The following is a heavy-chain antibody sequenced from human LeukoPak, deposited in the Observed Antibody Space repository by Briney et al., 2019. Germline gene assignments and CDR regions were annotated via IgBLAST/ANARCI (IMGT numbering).Heavy chain of an antibody. CDR1: GFSVNSCY. Sequence: PGGSLRLSCAASGFSVNSCYMNWVRQAPGKGLEWVSVIYSGGRTYYADSVKGRFIISRDNSNNRLYLQMNSLRAEDTAVYYCARDPSDTPMVNYYYYYGIDVWGLGTTVTVSS. D-gene: IGHD5-18*01. CDR3: ARDPSDTPMVNYYYYYGIDV. V-gene: IGHV3-66*01. J-gene: IGHJ6*01. CDR2: IYSGGRT.